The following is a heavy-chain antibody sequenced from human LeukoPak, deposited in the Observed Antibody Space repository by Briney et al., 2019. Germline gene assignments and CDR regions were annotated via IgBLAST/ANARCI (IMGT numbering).Heavy chain of an antibody. CDR3: SAGLGTPDLDH. CDR2: IKRKVDGATI. D-gene: IGHD4-23*01. V-gene: IGHV3-15*01. Sequence: GGSLRLSCAASGFTFSNAWMSWVRQAPGKGPEWAARIKRKVDGATIDYAAPVKGRFTISRDDSKDTLYLQMNSLKTEDTAVYYCSAGLGTPDLDHWGQGTLVTVSS. J-gene: IGHJ4*02. CDR1: GFTFSNAW.